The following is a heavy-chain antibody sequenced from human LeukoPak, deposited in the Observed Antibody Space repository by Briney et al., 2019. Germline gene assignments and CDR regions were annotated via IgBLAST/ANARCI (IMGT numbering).Heavy chain of an antibody. Sequence: PGGSLRLSCAASGFTFSDYYMSWIRQAPGKGLEWVSYISSSGSTIYYADSVKGRFTISRDNAKNSLYLQMNSLRAEDTAVYYCARVKVHMAPAEYFDYWGQGTLVTVSS. D-gene: IGHD6-13*01. CDR3: ARVKVHMAPAEYFDY. J-gene: IGHJ4*02. CDR1: GFTFSDYY. CDR2: ISSSGSTI. V-gene: IGHV3-11*04.